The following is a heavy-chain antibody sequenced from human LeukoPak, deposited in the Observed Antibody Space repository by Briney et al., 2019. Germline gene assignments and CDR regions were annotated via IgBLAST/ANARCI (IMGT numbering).Heavy chain of an antibody. CDR3: ARAKSGSYYGPDY. Sequence: GASVKVSCKASGYTFTGYYMHWVRQAPGQGLEWMGWINPNSGGTNYAQKFQGRVTMTRDTSISTAYMELSRLRSDDTAVCYCARAKSGSYYGPDYWGQGTLVTVSS. V-gene: IGHV1-2*02. CDR1: GYTFTGYY. D-gene: IGHD1-26*01. CDR2: INPNSGGT. J-gene: IGHJ4*02.